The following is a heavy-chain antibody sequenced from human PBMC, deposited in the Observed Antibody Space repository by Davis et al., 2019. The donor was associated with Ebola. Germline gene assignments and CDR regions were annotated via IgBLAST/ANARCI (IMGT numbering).Heavy chain of an antibody. CDR2: ISGSGTNR. CDR1: GFTFRDYT. Sequence: PGGSLRLSCRASGFTFRDYTMNWVRQPLGKGLEWVSVISGSGTNRFSADSVKGRFIVTRENSKSMVFLQMNSLRADETAIYFCTKDREYSYGGPSGSGMDVWGQGTSVTVS. CDR3: TKDREYSYGGPSGSGMDV. J-gene: IGHJ6*02. V-gene: IGHV3-23*01. D-gene: IGHD5-18*01.